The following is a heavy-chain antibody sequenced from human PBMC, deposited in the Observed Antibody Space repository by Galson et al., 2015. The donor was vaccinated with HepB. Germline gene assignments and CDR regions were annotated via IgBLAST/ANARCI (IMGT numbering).Heavy chain of an antibody. D-gene: IGHD1-26*01. V-gene: IGHV3-48*01. CDR3: ARVVLSGSYWYFDF. Sequence: SLRLSCAASGFTFSSFTMNWVRQALGKKLEWVSYISTTGTNIFYVDSVKGRFAVSRDNAKNSLHLQMNNLRAEDTAIYYCARVVLSGSYWYFDFWGQGTLVTVSS. CDR2: ISTTGTNI. J-gene: IGHJ4*02. CDR1: GFTFSSFT.